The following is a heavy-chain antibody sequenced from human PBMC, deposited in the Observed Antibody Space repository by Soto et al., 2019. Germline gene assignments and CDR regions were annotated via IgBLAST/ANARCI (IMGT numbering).Heavy chain of an antibody. V-gene: IGHV1-69*19. CDR2: IIPISGTA. CDR3: ARSQGSSTSLEIYYYYYYGMDV. J-gene: IGHJ6*02. D-gene: IGHD2-2*01. Sequence: QVQLVQSGAEVKKPGSSVNVSCKASGGTFSSYAISWVRQAPGQGLEWMGGIIPISGTANYAQKFQGRVTITAYESTSTAYMELSSLRSEDTAVYYCARSQGSSTSLEIYYYYYYGMDVWGQGTTVTVSS. CDR1: GGTFSSYA.